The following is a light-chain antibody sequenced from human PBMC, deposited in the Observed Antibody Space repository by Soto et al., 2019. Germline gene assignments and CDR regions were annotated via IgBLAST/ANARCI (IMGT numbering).Light chain of an antibody. CDR2: GIR. J-gene: IGLJ1*01. CDR3: SSYTSSSTRV. V-gene: IGLV2-14*03. Sequence: QSALTQPASVSGSPGQSITISCTGTSSDVGGYKYVSWYQQHPGKAPKLMIYGIRNRPSGVSNRFSGSKSGNTASLTISGLQAEDEADYYCSSYTSSSTRVFGTGTKLTVL. CDR1: SSDVGGYKY.